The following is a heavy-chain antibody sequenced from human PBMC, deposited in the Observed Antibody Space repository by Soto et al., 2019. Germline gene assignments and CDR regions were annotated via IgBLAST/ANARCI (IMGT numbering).Heavy chain of an antibody. D-gene: IGHD1-1*01. J-gene: IGHJ3*02. V-gene: IGHV4-34*01. CDR2: MSHSGRT. Sequence: QVQLQQWGAGLLKPSETLSLTCAVYGGFVTSGSYYWSWIRQPPGKGLEWIGEMSHSGRTHFNPSPKSRVTISVDTAKNPFTLKMSSVTAADTALYYCARVERGTATTVVDAFDIWGPGTMVTVSS. CDR3: ARVERGTATTVVDAFDI. CDR1: GGFVTSGSYY.